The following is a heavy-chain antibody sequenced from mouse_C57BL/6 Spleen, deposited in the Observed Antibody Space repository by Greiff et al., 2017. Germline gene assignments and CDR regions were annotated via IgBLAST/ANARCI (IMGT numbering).Heavy chain of an antibody. CDR2: IHPNSGST. CDR1: GYTFTSYW. J-gene: IGHJ4*01. V-gene: IGHV1-64*01. CDR3: ARSNCGSSYAMDY. Sequence: QVQLQQPGAELVKPGASVKLSCKASGYTFTSYWMHWVKQRPGQGLEWIGMIHPNSGSTNNNEKFKSKATLTVDKSSSTAYMQLSCLTSEDSAVYYCARSNCGSSYAMDYWGQGTSVTVSS. D-gene: IGHD1-1*01.